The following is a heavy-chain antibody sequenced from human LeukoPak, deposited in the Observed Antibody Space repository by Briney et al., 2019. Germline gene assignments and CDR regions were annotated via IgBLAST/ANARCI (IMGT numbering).Heavy chain of an antibody. J-gene: IGHJ4*02. D-gene: IGHD2-2*01. V-gene: IGHV4-39*01. CDR2: IYYRRST. Sequence: SEPLSLTCTVSGGSISSSSYYWGWIRQPPGKGLEWIGNIYYRRSTYYNPSLKSQVTISVDTSKNQFSLKLSSVTAADTAVYYCARTSDCSSTSCLYYFDYWGQGTLVTVSS. CDR3: ARTSDCSSTSCLYYFDY. CDR1: GGSISSSSYY.